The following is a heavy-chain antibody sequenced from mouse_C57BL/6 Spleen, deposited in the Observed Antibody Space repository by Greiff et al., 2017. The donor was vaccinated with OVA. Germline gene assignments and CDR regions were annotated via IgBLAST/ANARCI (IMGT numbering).Heavy chain of an antibody. CDR2: IYPGDGDT. D-gene: IGHD2-5*01. CDR1: GYAFSSYW. Sequence: QVQLKQSGAELVKPGASVKISCKASGYAFSSYWMNWVKQRPGKGLEWIGQIYPGDGDTNYNGKFKGKATLTADKSSSTAYMQLSSLTSEDSAVYFCARPSYSNYPYYFDYWGQGTTLTVSS. CDR3: ARPSYSNYPYYFDY. V-gene: IGHV1-80*01. J-gene: IGHJ2*01.